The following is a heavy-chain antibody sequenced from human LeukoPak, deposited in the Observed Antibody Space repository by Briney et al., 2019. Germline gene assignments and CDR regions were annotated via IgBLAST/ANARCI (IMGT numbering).Heavy chain of an antibody. J-gene: IGHJ3*02. Sequence: ASLKVSCKASGYTFTGYYMHWVRQAPGQGLECMGWINPNSGGTNYAQKFQGRVTMTRDTSTSTVYMELSSLRSEDTAVYYCARAKTGVSDAFDIWGQGTMVTVSS. V-gene: IGHV1-2*02. CDR1: GYTFTGYY. CDR2: INPNSGGT. D-gene: IGHD7-27*01. CDR3: ARAKTGVSDAFDI.